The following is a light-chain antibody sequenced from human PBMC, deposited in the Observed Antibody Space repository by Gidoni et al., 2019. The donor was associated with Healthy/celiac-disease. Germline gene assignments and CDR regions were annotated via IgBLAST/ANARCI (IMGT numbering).Light chain of an antibody. CDR2: AAS. Sequence: EIQITQHPSSLSASVGDRVTITCRASQSISSYLNWYQQKPGKAPKLLIYAASSLQSGVPSRFSGSGSGTDFTLTISSLQPEDFATYYCQQSYSTPWTFGQGTKVEIK. CDR3: QQSYSTPWT. CDR1: QSISSY. V-gene: IGKV1-39*01. J-gene: IGKJ1*01.